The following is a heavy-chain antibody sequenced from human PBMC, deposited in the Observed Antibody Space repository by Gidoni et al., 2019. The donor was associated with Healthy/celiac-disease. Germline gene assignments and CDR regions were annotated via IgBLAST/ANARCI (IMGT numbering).Heavy chain of an antibody. J-gene: IGHJ3*02. CDR2: ISWNSGSI. CDR1: GFTFADYA. V-gene: IGHV3-9*01. Sequence: EVQLVESGGGLVQPGRSLRLSCAASGFTFADYAMPWVRQAPGKGLEWVSGISWNSGSIGYADSVKGRFTISRDNAKNSLYLQMNSLRAEDTALYYCAKDAETSRYCSGGSCYYLAAFDIWGQGTMVTVSS. D-gene: IGHD2-15*01. CDR3: AKDAETSRYCSGGSCYYLAAFDI.